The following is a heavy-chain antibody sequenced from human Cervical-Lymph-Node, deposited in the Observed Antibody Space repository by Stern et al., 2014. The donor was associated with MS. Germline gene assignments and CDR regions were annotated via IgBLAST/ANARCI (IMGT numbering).Heavy chain of an antibody. CDR2: SWYDGTNE. CDR3: ARDETPMAPGGFDI. D-gene: IGHD5-18*01. Sequence: VQLVESGGGVVKPGRSLRLACATSGFTSSRYGVPWVRQVPGKGSEGGAVSWYDGTNEYYADSVKGRFTISRDNSNNTLYLQMNSLRAEDTAVYFCARDETPMAPGGFDIWGRGTMVTVSS. J-gene: IGHJ3*02. CDR1: GFTSSRYG. V-gene: IGHV3-33*01.